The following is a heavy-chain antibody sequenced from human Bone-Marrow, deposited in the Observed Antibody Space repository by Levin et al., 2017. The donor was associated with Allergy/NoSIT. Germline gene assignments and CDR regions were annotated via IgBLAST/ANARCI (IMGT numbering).Heavy chain of an antibody. D-gene: IGHD6-13*01. CDR2: IYHIGNT. J-gene: IGHJ4*02. CDR3: ARDEGIATGGFDN. Sequence: SETLSLTCTVSGDSISEFYWSWIRQPPGKGLEWSGYIYHIGNTNANPSLKSRVTISMDTSKNQFSLKLSSVTAADTAVYYCARDEGIATGGFDNWGQGTLVTVSS. CDR1: GDSISEFY. V-gene: IGHV4-59*01.